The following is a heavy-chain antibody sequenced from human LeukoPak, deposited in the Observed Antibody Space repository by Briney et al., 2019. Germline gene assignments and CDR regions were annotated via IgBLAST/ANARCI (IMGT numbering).Heavy chain of an antibody. Sequence: ASVKVSCKASGGTFSSYAISWVRQAPGQGLEWMGGIIPIFGTANYAQKFQGRVTITADESTSTAYMELSSLRSEDTAVYYCASPIRATPTYYYYMDVWGKGTTVTISS. J-gene: IGHJ6*03. CDR2: IIPIFGTA. CDR3: ASPIRATPTYYYYMDV. D-gene: IGHD5-12*01. CDR1: GGTFSSYA. V-gene: IGHV1-69*13.